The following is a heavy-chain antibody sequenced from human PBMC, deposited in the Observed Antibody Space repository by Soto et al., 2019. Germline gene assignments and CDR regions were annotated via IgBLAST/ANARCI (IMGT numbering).Heavy chain of an antibody. CDR2: IIPIFGTA. CDR1: GGTFSSYA. V-gene: IGHV1-69*01. J-gene: IGHJ4*02. Sequence: QVQLVQSGAEVKKPGSSVKVSCKASGGTFSSYAISWVRQAPGQGLEWMGGIIPIFGTANYAQKFQGRVTITADESTSTAYMELSSLRTEDTAVYYCARSAPFSSSGWYAPSDYCGQGTLVTVSS. D-gene: IGHD6-19*01. CDR3: ARSAPFSSSGWYAPSDY.